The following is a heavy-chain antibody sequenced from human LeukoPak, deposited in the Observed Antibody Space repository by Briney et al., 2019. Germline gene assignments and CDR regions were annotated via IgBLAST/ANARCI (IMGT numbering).Heavy chain of an antibody. CDR2: ISGSGGST. CDR3: AKQIAVAYYFDY. CDR1: GFTFSSYA. D-gene: IGHD6-19*01. V-gene: IGHV3-23*01. Sequence: GGSLRLSCAASGFTFSSYAMSWVRQAPGKGLEWVSAISGSGGSTYYADSVKGRFTISRDNSKNTLYLQMNSLRAEDTAVHYCAKQIAVAYYFDYWGQGTLVTVSS. J-gene: IGHJ4*02.